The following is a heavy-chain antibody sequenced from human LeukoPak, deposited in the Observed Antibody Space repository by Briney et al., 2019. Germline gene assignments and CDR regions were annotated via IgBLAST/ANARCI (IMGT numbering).Heavy chain of an antibody. Sequence: GASVKVSSKASGYTFTSYGISWVRQAPGQGLEWMGWISAYNGNTNYAQKLQGRVTMTTDTSTSTAYMELRSLRSDDTAVYYCARDRGITGTSAGPYYYYYYGMDVWGQGTTVTVSS. J-gene: IGHJ6*02. CDR2: ISAYNGNT. D-gene: IGHD1-7*01. CDR1: GYTFTSYG. CDR3: ARDRGITGTSAGPYYYYYYGMDV. V-gene: IGHV1-18*01.